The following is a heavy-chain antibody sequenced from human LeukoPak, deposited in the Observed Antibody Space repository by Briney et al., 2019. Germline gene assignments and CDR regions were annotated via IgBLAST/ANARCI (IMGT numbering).Heavy chain of an antibody. J-gene: IGHJ6*02. Sequence: PSETLSLTCTVSGGSITSYFWSWVRQPPGKGLEWIGYIYYSGSTNYNPSLKSRVTISVDTSKNQFSLKLSSVTAADTAVYYCARGSSSWYQYYYYYGMDVWGQGTTVTVSS. CDR3: ARGSSSWYQYYYYYGMDV. D-gene: IGHD6-13*01. V-gene: IGHV4-59*01. CDR2: IYYSGST. CDR1: GGSITSYF.